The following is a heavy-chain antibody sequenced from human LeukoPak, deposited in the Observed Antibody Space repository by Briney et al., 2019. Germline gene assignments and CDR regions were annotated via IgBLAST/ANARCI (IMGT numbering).Heavy chain of an antibody. CDR1: GDSISSRSFY. J-gene: IGHJ5*02. CDR2: IYYSGST. V-gene: IGHV4-61*01. Sequence: SETLSLTCTVSGDSISSRSFYWGWIRQPQGKGLEWIGYIYYSGSTNYNPSLKSRVTISVDTSKNQFSLKLSSVTAADTAVYYCARDHCGGDCSITNWFDPWGQGTLVTVSS. CDR3: ARDHCGGDCSITNWFDP. D-gene: IGHD2-21*01.